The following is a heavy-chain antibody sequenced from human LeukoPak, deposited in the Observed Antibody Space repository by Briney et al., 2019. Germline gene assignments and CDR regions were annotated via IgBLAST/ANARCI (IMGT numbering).Heavy chain of an antibody. D-gene: IGHD6-19*01. J-gene: IGHJ5*02. CDR3: AKGGPSGWNWFDP. CDR1: GFTFSSYG. CDR2: ISYDGSNK. V-gene: IGHV3-30*18. Sequence: GRSLRLSCAASGFTFSSYGMHWVRQAPGKGLEWVAVISYDGSNKYYADSVKGRFTISRDNSKNTLYLQMNSLRAEDTAVYYCAKGGPSGWNWFDPWGQGTLVTVSS.